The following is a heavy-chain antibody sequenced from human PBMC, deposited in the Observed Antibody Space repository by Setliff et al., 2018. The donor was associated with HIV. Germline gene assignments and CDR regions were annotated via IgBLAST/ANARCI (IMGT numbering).Heavy chain of an antibody. CDR2: IYYSGST. D-gene: IGHD2-8*01. J-gene: IGHJ6*03. CDR1: GGSISSYY. Sequence: PSETLSLTCTVSGGSISSYYWSWIRQPPGKGLEWIGYIYYSGSTNYNPSLKSRVTISVDTSKNQFSLKLSSVTAADTAVYYCARLRAPDGYYMDVWGKGTTVTVSS. CDR3: ARLRAPDGYYMDV. V-gene: IGHV4-59*12.